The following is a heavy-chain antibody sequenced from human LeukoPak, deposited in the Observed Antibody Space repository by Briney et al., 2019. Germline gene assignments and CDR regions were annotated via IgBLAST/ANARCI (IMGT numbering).Heavy chain of an antibody. Sequence: SQTLSLTFVISGDSVSINSAAWNWLRQSPSRGLEWLGRTYYRSKWYSDYAVYVRSRITINADTSNNQFSLQLNAVSPEDTAVYYCGRDRGRYLDNWGQGTLVTVSS. CDR2: TYYRSKWYS. D-gene: IGHD2-2*02. V-gene: IGHV6-1*01. CDR3: GRDRGRYLDN. CDR1: GDSVSINSAA. J-gene: IGHJ4*02.